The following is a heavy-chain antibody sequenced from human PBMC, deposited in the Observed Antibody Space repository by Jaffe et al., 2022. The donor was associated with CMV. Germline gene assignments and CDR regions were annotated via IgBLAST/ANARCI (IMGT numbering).Heavy chain of an antibody. J-gene: IGHJ6*02. Sequence: QMQLVQSGPEVKKPGTSVKVSCKASGFTFTSSAVQWVRQARGQRLEWIGWIVVGSGNTNYAQKFQERVTITRDMSTSTAYMELSSLRSEDTAVYYCAATGQPARYYYGMDVWGQGTTVTVSS. CDR2: IVVGSGNT. V-gene: IGHV1-58*01. CDR1: GFTFTSSA. CDR3: AATGQPARYYYGMDV.